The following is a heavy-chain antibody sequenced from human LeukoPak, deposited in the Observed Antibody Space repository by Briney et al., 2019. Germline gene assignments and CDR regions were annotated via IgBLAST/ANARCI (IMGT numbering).Heavy chain of an antibody. J-gene: IGHJ4*02. V-gene: IGHV3-7*01. Sequence: PGGSLRLSCAASGFTFRTYWMSWVRQAPGKGLEWMANIKQDGSEKYYVDSVKGRFTISRDNAKNSLYLQMNSLRVEDTAVYYCARGRLGANDYWGQGTLVTVSS. CDR3: ARGRLGANDY. D-gene: IGHD1-26*01. CDR1: GFTFRTYW. CDR2: IKQDGSEK.